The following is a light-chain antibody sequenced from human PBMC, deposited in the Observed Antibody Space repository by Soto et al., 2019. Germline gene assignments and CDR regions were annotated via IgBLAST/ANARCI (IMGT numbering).Light chain of an antibody. CDR3: QQRDNRT. V-gene: IGKV3-11*01. Sequence: EIVLTHSPATLSLSPGERATLSCRASQSFSNYLAWYQQKPGQAPRLLIYDASNRATGIPARFSGSGSGTDFTLTISSLEPEDFAVYYCQQRDNRTFGQGTKVEMK. J-gene: IGKJ1*01. CDR2: DAS. CDR1: QSFSNY.